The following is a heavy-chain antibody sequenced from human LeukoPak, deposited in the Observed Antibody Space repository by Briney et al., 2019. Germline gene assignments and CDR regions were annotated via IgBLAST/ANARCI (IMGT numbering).Heavy chain of an antibody. J-gene: IGHJ4*02. D-gene: IGHD2-2*01. CDR2: INPNSGGT. Sequence: EASVKVSCKASGYTFTGYYMHRVRQAPGQGLEWMGWINPNSGGTNCAQKFQGRVTMTRDTSISTAYMELSRLRSDDTAVYYCARGYCSSTSCYPFFDYWGQGTLVTVSS. V-gene: IGHV1-2*02. CDR1: GYTFTGYY. CDR3: ARGYCSSTSCYPFFDY.